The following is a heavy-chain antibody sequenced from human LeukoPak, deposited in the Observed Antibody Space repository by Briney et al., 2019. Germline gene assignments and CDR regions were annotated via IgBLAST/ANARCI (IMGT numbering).Heavy chain of an antibody. CDR1: GFTFSYYS. V-gene: IGHV3-48*01. CDR3: ARELTGPSIAAAGTRYNWFDP. D-gene: IGHD6-13*01. CDR2: ISGSSSTI. Sequence: PGGSLRLSCAASGFTFSYYSMNWVRQAPGKGLEWVSYISGSSSTIYYADSVKGRFTISRDNAKNSLYLQMNSLRAEDTAVYYCARELTGPSIAAAGTRYNWFDPWGQGTLVTVSS. J-gene: IGHJ5*02.